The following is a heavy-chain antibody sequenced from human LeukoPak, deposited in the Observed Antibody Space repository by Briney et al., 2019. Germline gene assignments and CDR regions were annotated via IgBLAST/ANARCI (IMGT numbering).Heavy chain of an antibody. CDR3: AKDKNGSGEIRGFNY. CDR2: ISSSSSYI. J-gene: IGHJ4*02. Sequence: KTGGSLRLSCAASGFTFSSYSMNWVRQAPGKGLEWVSSISSSSSYIYYADSVKGRFTISRDNAKNSLYLQMNSLRAEDTAVYYCAKDKNGSGEIRGFNYWGQGTLVTVSS. D-gene: IGHD3-10*01. V-gene: IGHV3-21*04. CDR1: GFTFSSYS.